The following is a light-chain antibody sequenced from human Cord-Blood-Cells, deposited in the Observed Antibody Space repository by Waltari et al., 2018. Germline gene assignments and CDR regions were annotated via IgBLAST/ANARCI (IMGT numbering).Light chain of an antibody. Sequence: QSALTQPLSVSGSPGQSVTIPCTRTSSDVGGYNYVSCYQQHPGKAPKLMIYDVSKRPSGVPDRFSGSKSGNTASLTISGLQAEDEADYYCCSYAGSYTVVFGGGTKLTVL. V-gene: IGLV2-11*01. J-gene: IGLJ2*01. CDR2: DVS. CDR3: CSYAGSYTVV. CDR1: SSDVGGYNY.